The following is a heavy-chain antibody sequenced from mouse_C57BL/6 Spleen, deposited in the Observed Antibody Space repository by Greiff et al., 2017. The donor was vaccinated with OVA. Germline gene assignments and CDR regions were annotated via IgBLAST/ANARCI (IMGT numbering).Heavy chain of an antibody. CDR1: GYAFSSSW. CDR2: IYPGDGDT. Sequence: VQLQQSGPELVKPGASVKISCKASGYAFSSSWMNWVKQRPGQGLEWIGRIYPGDGDTNYNGKFKGKATLTADKSSSTAYMQLSSLTSADSAVYFCARETGTGAMDYWGQGTSVTVAS. D-gene: IGHD4-1*01. V-gene: IGHV1-82*01. J-gene: IGHJ4*01. CDR3: ARETGTGAMDY.